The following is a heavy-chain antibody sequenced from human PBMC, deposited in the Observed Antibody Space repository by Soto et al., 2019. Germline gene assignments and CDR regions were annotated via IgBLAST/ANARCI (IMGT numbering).Heavy chain of an antibody. CDR3: EKDISPIQPSYYFDY. V-gene: IGHV3-11*01. CDR1: GFTFSDYA. CDR2: ISCNGSTI. J-gene: IGHJ4*02. D-gene: IGHD3-3*01. Sequence: KPGGSLRLSCAASGFTFSDYAMSWVRQAPGKELEWVSYISCNGSTIYYADSVKGRITISRDNAKNSLYLQMNSLRPEDKALYHCEKDISPIQPSYYFDYWGQGTLVTVSS.